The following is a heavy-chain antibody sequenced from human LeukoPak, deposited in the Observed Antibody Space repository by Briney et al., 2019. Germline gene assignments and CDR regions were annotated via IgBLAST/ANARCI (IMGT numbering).Heavy chain of an antibody. D-gene: IGHD2-2*02. V-gene: IGHV4-4*07. Sequence: SETLSLTCTVSGGSISSYYWSWIRQPAGKGLEWIGRIYTSGSTNYNPSLKSRVTMSVDTSKNQFSLRLSSVTAADTAVYYCARAGVVPATINRAFDIWGQGSVVTVSS. CDR2: IYTSGST. CDR1: GGSISSYY. CDR3: ARAGVVPATINRAFDI. J-gene: IGHJ3*02.